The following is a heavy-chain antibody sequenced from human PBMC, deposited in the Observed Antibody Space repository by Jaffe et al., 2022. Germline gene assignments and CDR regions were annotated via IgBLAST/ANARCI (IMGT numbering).Heavy chain of an antibody. V-gene: IGHV3-30*02. D-gene: IGHD2-15*01. CDR1: GFTFSSYG. CDR2: IRYDGSNK. CDR3: AKDRAYCSGGSCYSFAFDI. Sequence: QVQLVESGGGVVQPGGSLRLSCAASGFTFSSYGMHWVRQAPGKGLEWVAFIRYDGSNKYYADSVKGRFTISRDNSKNTLYLQMNSLRAEDTAVYYCAKDRAYCSGGSCYSFAFDIWGQGTMVTVSS. J-gene: IGHJ3*02.